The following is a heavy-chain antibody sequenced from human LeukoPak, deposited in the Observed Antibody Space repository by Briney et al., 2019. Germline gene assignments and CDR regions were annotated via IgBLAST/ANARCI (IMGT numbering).Heavy chain of an antibody. Sequence: GGSLRLSCAASGFTFSSYGMHWVRQAPGKGLEWVAFIRYDGSNKYYADSVKGRFTISRGNSKNTLYLQMNSLRAEDTAVYYCAKDTTPPKAGFDPWGQGTLVTVSS. CDR2: IRYDGSNK. V-gene: IGHV3-30*02. CDR3: AKDTTPPKAGFDP. J-gene: IGHJ5*02. CDR1: GFTFSSYG. D-gene: IGHD1-14*01.